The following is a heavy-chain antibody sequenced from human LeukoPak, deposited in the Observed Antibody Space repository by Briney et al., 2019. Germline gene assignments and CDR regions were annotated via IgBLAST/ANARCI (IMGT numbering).Heavy chain of an antibody. Sequence: GGSLRLSCAASGFSFRTYSMNWVRQAPGRGLEWVSSISPTSWTIYQADSVKGRFTVSRDNAKNSVFLQMDSLRAEDEAVYYCTRDAGQFVDHDAFDFWGQGTMVTVSS. J-gene: IGHJ3*01. D-gene: IGHD3-10*01. V-gene: IGHV3-21*01. CDR3: TRDAGQFVDHDAFDF. CDR2: ISPTSWTI. CDR1: GFSFRTYS.